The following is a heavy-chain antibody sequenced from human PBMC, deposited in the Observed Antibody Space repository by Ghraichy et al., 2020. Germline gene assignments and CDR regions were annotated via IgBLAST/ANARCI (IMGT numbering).Heavy chain of an antibody. Sequence: GESLNISCAASGFTFSNYAMSWVRQAPGKGLEWVSIISEDGGTIYYADTVKGRFTISRDNSKNTLYLQMNSLRAEDTAVYYCAKGRDSTVPYGRNFDSWGQGTVVTVSS. D-gene: IGHD2-8*02. CDR3: AKGRDSTVPYGRNFDS. CDR1: GFTFSNYA. CDR2: ISEDGGTI. V-gene: IGHV3-23*01. J-gene: IGHJ4*02.